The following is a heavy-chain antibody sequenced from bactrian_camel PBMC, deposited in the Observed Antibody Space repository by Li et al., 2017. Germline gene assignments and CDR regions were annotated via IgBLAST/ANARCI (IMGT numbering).Heavy chain of an antibody. CDR2: ISKGGEKA. CDR3: ANLGSGIARL. CDR1: GFTFSRVD. Sequence: VQLVESGGGLVQPGGSLRLSCVPSGFTFSRVDMMWVRQAPGKGLEWISWISKGGEKAIYSDAVKGRFTISRDNAKNVLYLQMNSLKSEDTAMYYWANLGSGIARLWGQGTQVTVS. J-gene: IGHJ4*01. V-gene: IGHV3S40*01. D-gene: IGHD1*01.